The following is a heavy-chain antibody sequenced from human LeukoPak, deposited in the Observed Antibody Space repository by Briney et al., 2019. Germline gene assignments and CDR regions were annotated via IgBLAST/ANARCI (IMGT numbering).Heavy chain of an antibody. V-gene: IGHV3-23*01. Sequence: GGSLGLSCAASGFSSSSYAMSWVRQAPGKGLEWVSSFSGSGGSTYYAGSVKGRFTISRDNSKNTLYLQMISLRAEDTAVYYCAKSGYNRFDYWGQGTLVTVSS. J-gene: IGHJ4*02. CDR3: AKSGYNRFDY. D-gene: IGHD5-24*01. CDR2: FSGSGGST. CDR1: GFSSSSYA.